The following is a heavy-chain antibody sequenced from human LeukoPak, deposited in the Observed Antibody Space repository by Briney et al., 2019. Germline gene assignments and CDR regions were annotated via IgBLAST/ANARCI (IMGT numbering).Heavy chain of an antibody. D-gene: IGHD3-22*01. V-gene: IGHV3-7*01. CDR3: ARGSNTYYYDSSGYWDLDY. Sequence: GGSLRLSCAASGFTFSSYWMSWVRQAPGKGLERVANIKQDGSEKYYVDSVKGRFTISRDNAKNSLYLQMNSLRAEDTAVYYCARGSNTYYYDSSGYWDLDYWGQGTLVTVSS. J-gene: IGHJ4*02. CDR1: GFTFSSYW. CDR2: IKQDGSEK.